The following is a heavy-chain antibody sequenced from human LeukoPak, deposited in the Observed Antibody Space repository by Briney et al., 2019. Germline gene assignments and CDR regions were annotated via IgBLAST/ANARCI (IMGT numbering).Heavy chain of an antibody. CDR3: AREVYSSGYFDY. J-gene: IGHJ4*02. Sequence: GGSLRLSCAASGFTFSSYAMNWVRQAPGRGLEWVSYIGPSGTAIYYADSVKGRFTISRDNAKNSLYLQMNSLRAEDTAVYYCAREVYSSGYFDYWGQGTLVTVSS. D-gene: IGHD6-19*01. CDR2: IGPSGTAI. V-gene: IGHV3-48*03. CDR1: GFTFSSYA.